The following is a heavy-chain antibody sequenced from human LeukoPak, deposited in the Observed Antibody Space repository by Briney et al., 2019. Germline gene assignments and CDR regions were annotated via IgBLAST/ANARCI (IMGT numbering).Heavy chain of an antibody. CDR2: INPNSGGT. J-gene: IGHJ4*02. D-gene: IGHD3-10*01. V-gene: IGHV1-2*02. Sequence: ASVKVSFKASGYTFIDYYIHWVRQAPGQGLEWMGWINPNSGGTNYGQKFQGRVTMTRDTSISTAHMELSRLISDETAVYYCARIRYYYGSGSYSLGYWGQGTLVTVSS. CDR1: GYTFIDYY. CDR3: ARIRYYYGSGSYSLGY.